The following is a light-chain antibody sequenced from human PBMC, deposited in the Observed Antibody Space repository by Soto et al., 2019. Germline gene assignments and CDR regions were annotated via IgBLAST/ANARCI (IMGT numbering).Light chain of an antibody. J-gene: IGKJ1*01. Sequence: EIVMTQSPATLSVSPGERATLSCRASQSVSSELAWYQQKPGQAPRLLIYGASTRATGIPARFSGSGSGTEFTLTISSLQSEDFAIYYCQQYINWPRTFGQGTKVDTK. V-gene: IGKV3-15*01. CDR1: QSVSSE. CDR2: GAS. CDR3: QQYINWPRT.